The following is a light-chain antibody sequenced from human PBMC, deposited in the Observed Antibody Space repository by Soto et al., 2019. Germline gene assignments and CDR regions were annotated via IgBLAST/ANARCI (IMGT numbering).Light chain of an antibody. CDR3: QSYGSSPSGSV. V-gene: IGLV1-40*01. CDR1: SSNIGAGYD. Sequence: QSVLTQPPSVSGAPGQRVTISCTGTSSNIGAGYDVHWYQQLPGTAPKLLIYGNTNRPSGVPDRFSGSKSGTSASLAITGLQAEDEADYYCQSYGSSPSGSVFGGGTKHTVL. J-gene: IGLJ3*02. CDR2: GNT.